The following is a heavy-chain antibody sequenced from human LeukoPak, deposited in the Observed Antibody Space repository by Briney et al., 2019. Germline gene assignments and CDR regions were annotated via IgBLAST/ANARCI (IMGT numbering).Heavy chain of an antibody. D-gene: IGHD2-21*01. J-gene: IGHJ4*02. Sequence: ASVKVSCKVFGYALTEISMHWVRQAPRKGLEWMGGFDPEDGETVYPQKFQGRVTMTEDTSTHTAYMEMSSLTSEDTAVYYCATGRYCGGDCYAAPHYWGQGTLVTVSS. V-gene: IGHV1-24*01. CDR2: FDPEDGET. CDR1: GYALTEIS. CDR3: ATGRYCGGDCYAAPHY.